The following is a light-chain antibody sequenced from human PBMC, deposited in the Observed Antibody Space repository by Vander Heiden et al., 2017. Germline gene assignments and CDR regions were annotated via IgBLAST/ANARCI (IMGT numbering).Light chain of an antibody. Sequence: DIQMTQSPSPLSASVGDRVTITCRAGQNIGNSLNWYQQKPGTAPKLLIFGASNLQAGVPSRFNGHKSGTDFTLTITRLQPDDFGTYFCQQTDSSPYNFGQGTQVDIK. V-gene: IGKV1-39*01. CDR3: QQTDSSPYN. CDR1: QNIGNS. CDR2: GAS. J-gene: IGKJ2*01.